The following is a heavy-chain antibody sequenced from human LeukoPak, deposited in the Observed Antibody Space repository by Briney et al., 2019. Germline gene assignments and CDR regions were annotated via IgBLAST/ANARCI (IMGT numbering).Heavy chain of an antibody. V-gene: IGHV1-69*04. J-gene: IGHJ4*02. CDR3: ARVDTAMAFDY. CDR2: IIPILGIA. Sequence: GSSVKVSCKASGGTFSSYAISWVRQAPGQGLEWMGRIIPILGIANYAQKFQGRVTITADKSTSTAYMELSSLRSEDTAVYYCARVDTAMAFDYWGQGTLVTVSS. CDR1: GGTFSSYA. D-gene: IGHD5-18*01.